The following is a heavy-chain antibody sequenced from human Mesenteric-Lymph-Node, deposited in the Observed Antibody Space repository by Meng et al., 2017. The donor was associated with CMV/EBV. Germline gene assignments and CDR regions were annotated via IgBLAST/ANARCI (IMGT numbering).Heavy chain of an antibody. CDR2: INPSGAGP. Sequence: ASVKVSCKASGYTFTNYYMHWVRQAPGQGLEWMGIINPSGAGPTYAQKFQGRVTMTSDTSTRTVYMEMSSLRFDDTAVYYCARSGTDSRSSHYYYGMDVWGQGTTVTVSS. CDR1: GYTFTNYY. J-gene: IGHJ6*02. CDR3: ARSGTDSRSSHYYYGMDV. V-gene: IGHV1-46*01. D-gene: IGHD3-22*01.